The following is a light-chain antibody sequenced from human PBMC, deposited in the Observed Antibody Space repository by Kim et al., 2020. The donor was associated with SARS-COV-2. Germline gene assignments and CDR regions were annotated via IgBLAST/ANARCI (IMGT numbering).Light chain of an antibody. CDR2: WAS. V-gene: IGKV4-1*01. Sequence: DIVMTQSPDSLAVSLDESATINCKSSQSVLYSSNNKNYLAWYQQKPGQSPKLLIYWASTRESGVPDRFSGSGSGTDFTLTISSLQAEDLAVYYCQQSYSTPYTFGRGTKLEI. CDR1: QSVLYSSNNKNY. J-gene: IGKJ2*01. CDR3: QQSYSTPYT.